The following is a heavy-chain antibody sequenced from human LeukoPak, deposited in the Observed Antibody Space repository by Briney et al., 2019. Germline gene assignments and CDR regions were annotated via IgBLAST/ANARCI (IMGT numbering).Heavy chain of an antibody. D-gene: IGHD2-2*01. Sequence: GGSLRLSCTASGFTFGDYGMSWVRQAPGKGLEWVGFIRSKAYGGTTEYAASVKGRFTISRDDSKSIAYLQMNSPKTEDTAVYYCTRVYCSSSTCYYGELDYWGQGTLVTVSS. CDR3: TRVYCSSSTCYYGELDY. CDR2: IRSKAYGGTT. CDR1: GFTFGDYG. J-gene: IGHJ4*02. V-gene: IGHV3-49*04.